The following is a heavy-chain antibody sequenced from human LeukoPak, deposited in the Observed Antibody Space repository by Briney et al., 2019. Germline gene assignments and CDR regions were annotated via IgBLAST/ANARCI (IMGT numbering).Heavy chain of an antibody. D-gene: IGHD3-10*01. CDR2: ISGSGGST. J-gene: IGHJ4*02. CDR3: AKEGVVRGVKALGY. CDR1: GFTFSSYA. Sequence: GGSLRLSCAASGFTFSSYAMSWVRQAPGKGLERVSVISGSGGSTYYADSVKGRFTISRDNSKNTLYLQMNSLRAEDTAVYYCAKEGVVRGVKALGYWGQGTLVTVSS. V-gene: IGHV3-23*01.